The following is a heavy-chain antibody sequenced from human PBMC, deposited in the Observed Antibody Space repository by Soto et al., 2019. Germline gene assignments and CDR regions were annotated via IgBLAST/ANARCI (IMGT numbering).Heavy chain of an antibody. CDR3: ARDHDYGDHSFDY. CDR1: GFTFSSYA. D-gene: IGHD4-17*01. Sequence: QVQLVESGGGVVQPGRSLRLSCAASGFTFSSYAMHWVRQAPGKGLEWVAVISYDGSNKYYADSVKGRFTIYRDNSKNMLYLQMNSLRAEDTAVYYCARDHDYGDHSFDYWGQGTLVTVSS. CDR2: ISYDGSNK. J-gene: IGHJ4*02. V-gene: IGHV3-30-3*01.